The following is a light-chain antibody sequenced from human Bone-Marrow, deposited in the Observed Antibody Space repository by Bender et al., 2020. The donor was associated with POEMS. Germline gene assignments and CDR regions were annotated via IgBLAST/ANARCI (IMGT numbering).Light chain of an antibody. CDR2: TNN. Sequence: QSVLTQPPSVSGTPGQRVTISCSGSGSNIGGYPVNWYQQLPGTAPRLLIYTNNERPSGVPDRFSGSKSANTASLTISGLQPEDEADYYCSSFAASSTVVFGGGTRLTVL. CDR1: GSNIGGYP. CDR3: SSFAASSTVV. V-gene: IGLV1-44*01. J-gene: IGLJ2*01.